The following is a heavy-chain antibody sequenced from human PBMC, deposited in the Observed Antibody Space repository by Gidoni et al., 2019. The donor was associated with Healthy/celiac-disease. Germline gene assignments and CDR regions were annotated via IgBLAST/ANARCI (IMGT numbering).Heavy chain of an antibody. CDR3: AKGAHTKLYVDSPS. CDR1: GFTFDDYT. CDR2: ISWDGGST. D-gene: IGHD3-10*02. V-gene: IGHV3-43*01. J-gene: IGHJ4*02. Sequence: EVQLVESGGVVVQPGGSLRLSCAASGFTFDDYTMHWVRQAPGKGLEWVSLISWDGGSTYYADSVKGRFTISRDNSKNSLYLQMNSLRTEDTALYYCAKGAHTKLYVDSPSWGQGTLVTVSS.